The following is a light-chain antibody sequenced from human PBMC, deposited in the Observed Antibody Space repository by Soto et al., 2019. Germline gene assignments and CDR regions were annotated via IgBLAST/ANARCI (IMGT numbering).Light chain of an antibody. J-gene: IGKJ4*02. CDR3: QQYDDWLRLT. Sequence: EIVMTQSPATLSVSPGERATLSCRASQSVNIDLAWYQQKPGQAPRLLIFGASYRATGIPARFSGSGSGTEFNLTISILQSEDFAVYFCQQYDDWLRLTFGGGTKVEIK. CDR2: GAS. V-gene: IGKV3D-15*03. CDR1: QSVNID.